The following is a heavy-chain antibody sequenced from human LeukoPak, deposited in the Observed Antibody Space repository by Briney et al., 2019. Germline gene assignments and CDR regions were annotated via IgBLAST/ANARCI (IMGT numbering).Heavy chain of an antibody. Sequence: SETLSLTCTVSGGSISSYYWSWIRQPPGKGLEWIGYIYYSGSTNYNPSLKSRVTISVDTSKNQFSLKLSSVTAADTAVYYCAIARGWGDNWFDPWGQGTLVTVSS. CDR1: GGSISSYY. CDR2: IYYSGST. CDR3: AIARGWGDNWFDP. V-gene: IGHV4-59*01. D-gene: IGHD6-19*01. J-gene: IGHJ5*02.